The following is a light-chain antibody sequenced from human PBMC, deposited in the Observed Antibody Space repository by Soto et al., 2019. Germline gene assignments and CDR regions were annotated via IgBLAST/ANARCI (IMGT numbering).Light chain of an antibody. CDR3: QQPDT. CDR1: QSVSNY. J-gene: IGKJ5*01. V-gene: IGKV3-11*01. Sequence: EIVLTQSPATLSLSPGERATLSCRASQSVSNYLAWFQQKPGQSPRLLIYDASNRATGIPARFSGSGSGTDFTLTISSLEPEGFAVYYCQQPDTFGQGTRLEIK. CDR2: DAS.